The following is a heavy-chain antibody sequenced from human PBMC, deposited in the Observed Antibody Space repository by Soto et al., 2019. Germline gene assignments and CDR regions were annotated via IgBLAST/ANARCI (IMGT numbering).Heavy chain of an antibody. CDR1: GGTFSSYA. CDR2: IIPIFGTA. Sequence: QVQLVQSGAEVKKPGSSVKVSCKASGGTFSSYAISWVRQAPGQGLEWMGGIIPIFGTANYAQKFQGRVTIXXDXAXXTAYMKLSSLRSEDTAVYYCARDRGYSYGLNWFDPWGQGTLVTVSS. V-gene: IGHV1-69*12. D-gene: IGHD5-18*01. CDR3: ARDRGYSYGLNWFDP. J-gene: IGHJ5*02.